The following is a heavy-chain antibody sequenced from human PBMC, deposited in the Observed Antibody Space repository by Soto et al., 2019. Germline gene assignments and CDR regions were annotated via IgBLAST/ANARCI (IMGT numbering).Heavy chain of an antibody. D-gene: IGHD3-16*02. Sequence: SETLSLTCTVSGGSISSYYWSWIRQPPGKGLEWIGYIYYSGSTNYNPSLKSRVTISVDTSKNQFSLKLSSVTAADTAVYYCARVYIEYFVYWGQGTLVTVSS. V-gene: IGHV4-59*01. CDR3: ARVYIEYFVY. CDR1: GGSISSYY. J-gene: IGHJ4*02. CDR2: IYYSGST.